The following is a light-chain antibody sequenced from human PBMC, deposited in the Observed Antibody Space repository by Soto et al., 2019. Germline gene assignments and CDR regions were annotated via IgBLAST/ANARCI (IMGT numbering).Light chain of an antibody. CDR3: QQRSSWPT. CDR1: QSVNSY. J-gene: IGKJ2*01. Sequence: EIVLTQSPATLSLSPGERATLSCRASQSVNSYLAWYQQKCGQAPRLLIYDTSNRATGIPDRFSRSGSGTDFTLTISSLEPEDFAVYYCQQRSSWPTFGQGTRLEIK. V-gene: IGKV3-11*01. CDR2: DTS.